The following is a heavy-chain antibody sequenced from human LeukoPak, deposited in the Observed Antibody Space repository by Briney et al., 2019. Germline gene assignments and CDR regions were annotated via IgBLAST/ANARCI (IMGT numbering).Heavy chain of an antibody. CDR2: ISGSGGST. CDR1: GFTFSSYA. CDR3: ANFQYGYFGY. J-gene: IGHJ4*02. V-gene: IGHV3-23*01. D-gene: IGHD3-10*01. Sequence: GGSLRLSCAASGFTFSSYAMSWVRQAPGKGLEWVSAISGSGGSTYYADSVKGRFTISRDNSKNTPYLQMNSLRPEDTAVYYCANFQYGYFGYWGQGTLVTVSS.